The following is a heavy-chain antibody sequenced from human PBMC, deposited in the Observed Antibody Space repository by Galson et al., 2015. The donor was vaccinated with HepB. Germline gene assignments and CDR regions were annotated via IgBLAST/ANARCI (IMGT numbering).Heavy chain of an antibody. CDR3: AKVARRGTDDAFDI. J-gene: IGHJ3*02. CDR2: ISGSGGST. Sequence: SCKASGYTFTSYAMSWVRQAPGKGLEWVSAISGSGGSTYYADSVKGRFTISRDNSKNTLYLQMNSLRAEDTAVYYCAKVARRGTDDAFDIWGQGTMVTVSS. CDR1: GYTFTSYA. D-gene: IGHD1-1*01. V-gene: IGHV3-23*01.